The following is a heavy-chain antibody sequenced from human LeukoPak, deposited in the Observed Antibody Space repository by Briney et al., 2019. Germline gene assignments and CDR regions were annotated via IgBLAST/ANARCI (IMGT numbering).Heavy chain of an antibody. CDR3: ARITYYSDSSSYYHFDC. CDR1: GFTFNNYW. D-gene: IGHD3-22*01. V-gene: IGHV3-74*01. J-gene: IGHJ4*02. Sequence: GGSLRLSCAASGFTFNNYWMHWVRQAPGKGLVWVSRIDRDGSSTSYADSVKRRFTVSRDNAKNTVYLQMNSLRAEDTAVYYCARITYYSDSSSYYHFDCWGQGTLVTVSS. CDR2: IDRDGSST.